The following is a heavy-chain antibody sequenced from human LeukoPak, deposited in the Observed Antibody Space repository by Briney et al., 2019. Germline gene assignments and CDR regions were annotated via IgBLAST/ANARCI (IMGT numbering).Heavy chain of an antibody. D-gene: IGHD3/OR15-3a*01. J-gene: IGHJ4*02. CDR3: ARDQYDTWSRRGNFDS. Sequence: GGSLRLSCVASGFTFGKYWMSWVRQAPGKGLEWVANIKLDGSEKNHVDSVKGRFTISRDNTKNSLYLQMNSLRAEDTAVFYCARDQYDTWSRRGNFDSWGQGTLVIVSS. CDR1: GFTFGKYW. CDR2: IKLDGSEK. V-gene: IGHV3-7*03.